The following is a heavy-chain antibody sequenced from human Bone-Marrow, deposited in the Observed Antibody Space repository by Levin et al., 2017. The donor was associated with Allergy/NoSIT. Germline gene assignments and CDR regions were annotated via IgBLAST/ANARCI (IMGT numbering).Heavy chain of an antibody. CDR3: ARDGDKFNFDY. Sequence: GASVKVSCKASGYTFTNNYMHWVRQAPGQGLEWVGRINRGGGTLIAQSFQGRVTLTRDTSTTTDYMELSSLRSEDTALYYCARDGDKFNFDYWGQGTLVTVSS. V-gene: IGHV1-46*01. J-gene: IGHJ4*02. CDR2: INRGGGT. CDR1: GYTFTNNY. D-gene: IGHD4-23*01.